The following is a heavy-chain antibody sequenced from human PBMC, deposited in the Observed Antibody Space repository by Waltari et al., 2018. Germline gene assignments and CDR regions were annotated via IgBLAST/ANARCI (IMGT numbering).Heavy chain of an antibody. CDR2: LNPRGSEK. CDR3: TRGGDDSSWYWRN. Sequence: EVQLVESGGGLVQPGGSLRLSCAASGFTFRKNWMTWVRQAPGKGVAWVANLNPRGSEKCSVWPVKGRFTISRDNAKNSLYLQLNSLRADDTAVYYCTRGGDDSSWYWRNWGQGTLVTVSS. V-gene: IGHV3-7*01. CDR1: GFTFRKNW. D-gene: IGHD6-13*01. J-gene: IGHJ4*02.